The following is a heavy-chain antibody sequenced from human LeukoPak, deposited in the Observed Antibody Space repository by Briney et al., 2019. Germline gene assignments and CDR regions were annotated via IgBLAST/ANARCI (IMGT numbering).Heavy chain of an antibody. CDR3: ARARDSSWDY. D-gene: IGHD6-13*01. J-gene: IGHJ4*02. CDR1: GFTFSSYW. CDR2: IEDDGSEK. Sequence: GGSLRLSCAASGFTFSSYWMSWVRQAPGKGLEWVANIEDDGSEKYYVDSVKGRFTISRDDAKNSLYLQMNSLRAEDTAVYYCARARDSSWDYWGQGTLVTVSS. V-gene: IGHV3-7*03.